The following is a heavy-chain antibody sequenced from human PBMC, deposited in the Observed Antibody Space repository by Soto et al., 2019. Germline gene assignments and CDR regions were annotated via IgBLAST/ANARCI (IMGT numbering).Heavy chain of an antibody. J-gene: IGHJ6*04. D-gene: IGHD2-15*01. CDR2: IIPIFGTA. Sequence: QVQLVQSGAEVKKPGSSVKVSCKASGGTFSSYAISWVRQAPGQGLEWMGGIIPIFGTANYAQKFQGRVTITADESTSTAYRELSSLRSEDRAVYYCARDCSGGGCSPTYYGMDVWGKGTTSPSPQ. CDR3: ARDCSGGGCSPTYYGMDV. V-gene: IGHV1-69*01. CDR1: GGTFSSYA.